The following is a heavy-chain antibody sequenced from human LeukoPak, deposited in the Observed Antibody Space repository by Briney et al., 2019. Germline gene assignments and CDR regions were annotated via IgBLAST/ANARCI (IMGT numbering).Heavy chain of an antibody. CDR3: ATNTGTVFDY. Sequence: SETLSLTCSVSSGLITAYYWSWIRQPPGKGLEWIGYVYYTGSTEYNPSLRSRCTISLEMSTHQFSLNLTSVTAADTAVYYCATNTGTVFDYWGQGALVTVSS. D-gene: IGHD7-27*01. V-gene: IGHV4-59*01. CDR2: VYYTGST. J-gene: IGHJ4*02. CDR1: SGLITAYY.